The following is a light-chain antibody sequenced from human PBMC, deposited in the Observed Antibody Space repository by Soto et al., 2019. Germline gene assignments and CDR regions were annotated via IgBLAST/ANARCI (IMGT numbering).Light chain of an antibody. CDR1: QSISSY. Sequence: DIQMTQSPSSLSASVGDRVTITCRASQSISSYLNWYQQKPGKAPKLLIYAASSLPSGVPSRFSGSGSGTDFTLTISSLQPEDFATYYCQQSYSGVTFGPGTKVDIK. V-gene: IGKV1-39*01. CDR3: QQSYSGVT. J-gene: IGKJ3*01. CDR2: AAS.